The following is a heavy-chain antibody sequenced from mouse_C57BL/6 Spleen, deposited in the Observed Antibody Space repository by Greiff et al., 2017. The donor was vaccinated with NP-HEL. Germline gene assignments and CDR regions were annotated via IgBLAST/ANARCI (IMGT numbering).Heavy chain of an antibody. CDR3: TKGSPYWYFDV. Sequence: EVQLQESGAELVRPGASVKLSCTASGFNIKDDYMHWVKQRPEQGLEWIGWIDPENGDTEYASKFQGKATITADTSSNTAYLQLSSLTSEDTAVYYCTKGSPYWYFDVWGTGTTVTVSS. V-gene: IGHV14-4*01. CDR2: IDPENGDT. D-gene: IGHD1-1*02. CDR1: GFNIKDDY. J-gene: IGHJ1*03.